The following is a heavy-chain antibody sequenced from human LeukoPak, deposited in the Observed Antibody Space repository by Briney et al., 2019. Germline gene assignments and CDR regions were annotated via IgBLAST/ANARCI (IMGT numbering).Heavy chain of an antibody. Sequence: GGSLRLSCAASGFTLSSYAMSWVRQAPGKGLEWVSAISGSGGSTYYADSVKGRFTISRDNSKNTLYLQMNSLRAEDTAVYYCAKDMVFGVAQQFDPWGQGTLVTVSS. CDR2: ISGSGGST. CDR3: AKDMVFGVAQQFDP. V-gene: IGHV3-23*01. J-gene: IGHJ5*02. D-gene: IGHD3-3*01. CDR1: GFTLSSYA.